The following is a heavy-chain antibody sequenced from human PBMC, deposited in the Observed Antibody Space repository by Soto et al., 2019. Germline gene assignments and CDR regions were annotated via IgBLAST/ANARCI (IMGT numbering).Heavy chain of an antibody. CDR3: ARVIGYSSSYYFDY. Sequence: QVQLVQSGAEVKKPGSSVKVSCKASGGTFSSYAISWVRQAPGQGLEWMGGIIPIFGTANYAQKFQGRVTITADESTSTAYIELSSLRSEDTAVYYCARVIGYSSSYYFDYWGQGTLVTVSS. V-gene: IGHV1-69*01. CDR1: GGTFSSYA. CDR2: IIPIFGTA. D-gene: IGHD5-18*01. J-gene: IGHJ4*02.